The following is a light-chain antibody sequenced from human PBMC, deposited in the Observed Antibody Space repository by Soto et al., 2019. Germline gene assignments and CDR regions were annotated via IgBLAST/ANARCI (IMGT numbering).Light chain of an antibody. CDR2: DAS. V-gene: IGKV1-5*01. J-gene: IGKJ1*01. Sequence: GDRVTITCRASQHISSWLAWYQQKPGKAPNLLIYDASSLESGVPSRFSGSGSGTEFTLTISSLQPDDFATYYCQQYNNYSWTFGQGTKVEIK. CDR1: QHISSW. CDR3: QQYNNYSWT.